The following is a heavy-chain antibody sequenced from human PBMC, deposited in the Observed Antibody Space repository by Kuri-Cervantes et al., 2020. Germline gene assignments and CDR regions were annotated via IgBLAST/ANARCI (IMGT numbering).Heavy chain of an antibody. J-gene: IGHJ5*02. CDR1: GYTFTSYY. D-gene: IGHD5-18*01. Sequence: ASVKVSCKASGYTFTSYYMHWVRQAPGQGLEWMGIINPSGGSTSYAQKFQGRVTMTRDTSTSTVYMELSSLRSEDTAVYYCAREPPQEYSYGSANWFDPWAREPWSPSPQ. CDR3: AREPPQEYSYGSANWFDP. CDR2: INPSGGST. V-gene: IGHV1-46*01.